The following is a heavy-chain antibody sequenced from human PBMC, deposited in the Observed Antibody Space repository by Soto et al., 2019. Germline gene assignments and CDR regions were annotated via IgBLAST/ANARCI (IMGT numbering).Heavy chain of an antibody. CDR3: ARSPPSSYYGGSGTFDY. D-gene: IGHD3-10*01. CDR1: GGFTSTNNW. V-gene: IGHV4-4*02. J-gene: IGHJ4*02. Sequence: QLQLQESGPGLVRPSGALSLTCAVSGGFTSTNNWWNWVRQPSGKGLEWIGDAYHSGGTAYNPSLKSRFSISVDKSKNQISLKLTSAPAADTAVYYCARSPPSSYYGGSGTFDYCGQGTLVTVSS. CDR2: AYHSGGT.